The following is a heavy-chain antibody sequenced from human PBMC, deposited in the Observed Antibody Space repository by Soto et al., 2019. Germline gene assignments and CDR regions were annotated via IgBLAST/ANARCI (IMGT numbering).Heavy chain of an antibody. J-gene: IGHJ4*02. Sequence: GGSLRLSCAASGFTFSSCAMSWVRQAPGKGLEWVSAISGSGGSTYYADSVKGRFTISRDNSKNTLYLQMNSLRAEDTAVYYCARDLTYYYDSSGSLDYWGQGTLVTVSS. D-gene: IGHD3-22*01. CDR2: ISGSGGST. V-gene: IGHV3-23*01. CDR3: ARDLTYYYDSSGSLDY. CDR1: GFTFSSCA.